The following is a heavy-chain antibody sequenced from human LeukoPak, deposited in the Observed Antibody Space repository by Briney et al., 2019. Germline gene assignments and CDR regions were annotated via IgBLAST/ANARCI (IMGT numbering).Heavy chain of an antibody. CDR1: GYTFTSYG. D-gene: IGHD6-13*01. J-gene: IGHJ6*02. CDR3: ARDLVGIAAAVTKAYYYYYSMDV. CDR2: ISAYNGNT. V-gene: IGHV1-18*01. Sequence: GASVKVSCKASGYTFTSYGISWVRQAPGQGLEWMGWISAYNGNTNYAQKLQGRVTMTTDTSTSTAYMELRSLRSDDTAVYYCARDLVGIAAAVTKAYYYYYSMDVWGQGTTVTVSS.